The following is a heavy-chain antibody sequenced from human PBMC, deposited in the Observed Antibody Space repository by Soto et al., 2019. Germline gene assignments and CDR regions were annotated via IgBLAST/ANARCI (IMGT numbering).Heavy chain of an antibody. J-gene: IGHJ4*01. CDR3: KQEHIKLESPH. CDR2: ISGSGGST. Sequence: EVQLLESGGGLVQPGGSLRLSCAASGFTFSSYAMSWVRQAPGKGLEWVSAISGSGGSTYYADSVKGRFTNARDNPKNTQHLNNKSLRAEKTALYYCKQEHIKLESPHWGPGNLVNVSS. V-gene: IGHV3-23*01. CDR1: GFTFSSYA.